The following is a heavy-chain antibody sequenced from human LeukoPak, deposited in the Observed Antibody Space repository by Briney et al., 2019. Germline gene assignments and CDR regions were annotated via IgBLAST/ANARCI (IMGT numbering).Heavy chain of an antibody. D-gene: IGHD2-2*01. CDR2: ISTDSRYI. CDR3: ARVFGYCRSSACYAASDL. V-gene: IGHV3-21*01. J-gene: IGHJ3*01. CDR1: GFTFSSYS. Sequence: GGSLRLSCAASGFTFSSYSLTWVRQAPGKGLEWVSDISTDSRYIYYADSVQGRFTISRDNAQRSLYLQMNSLRVEDTAVYYCARVFGYCRSSACYAASDLWGQGTTVTVSS.